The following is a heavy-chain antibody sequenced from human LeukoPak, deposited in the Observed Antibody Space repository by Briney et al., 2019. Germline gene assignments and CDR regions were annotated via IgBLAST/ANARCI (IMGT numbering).Heavy chain of an antibody. CDR3: ATKKGKWYNDH. V-gene: IGHV3-30*02. CDR2: IRYDESNQ. Sequence: GGSLRLSCAASGFSFRSYGMHWIRQAPGKGLEWVAFIRYDESNQYYADSVKGRFTISRDSSKNTLYLQMNSLRVEDTAVYYCATKKGKWYNDHWGQGTLVTVSS. D-gene: IGHD1-1*01. CDR1: GFSFRSYG. J-gene: IGHJ4*02.